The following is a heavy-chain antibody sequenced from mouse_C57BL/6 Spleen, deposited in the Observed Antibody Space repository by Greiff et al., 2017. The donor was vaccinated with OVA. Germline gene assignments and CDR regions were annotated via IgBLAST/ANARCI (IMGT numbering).Heavy chain of an antibody. CDR3: ARRSNYYAMDY. V-gene: IGHV1-82*01. D-gene: IGHD1-1*01. CDR2: IYPGDGDT. J-gene: IGHJ4*01. Sequence: LVESGPELVKPGASVKISCKASGYAFSSSWMNWVKQRPGKGLEWIGRIYPGDGDTNYNGKFKGKATLTADKSSSTAYMQLSSLTSEDSAVYFCARRSNYYAMDYWGQGTSVTVSS. CDR1: GYAFSSSW.